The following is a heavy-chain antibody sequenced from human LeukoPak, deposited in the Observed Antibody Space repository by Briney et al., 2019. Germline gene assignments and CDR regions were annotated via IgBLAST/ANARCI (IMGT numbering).Heavy chain of an antibody. CDR1: GYTFTSYG. J-gene: IGHJ4*02. CDR3: ARFLEYGYDWDPSFDY. V-gene: IGHV1-18*01. CDR2: ISAYNGNT. D-gene: IGHD3-3*01. Sequence: ASVKVSCKASGYTFTSYGISWVRQAPGQGLEWMGWISAYNGNTNYAQKLQGRVTMTTDTSTSTAYMQLRSLRSDDTAVYYCARFLEYGYDWDPSFDYWGQGTLVTVSS.